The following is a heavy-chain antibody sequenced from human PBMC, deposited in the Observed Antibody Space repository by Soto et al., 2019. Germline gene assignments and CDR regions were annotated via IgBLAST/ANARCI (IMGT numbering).Heavy chain of an antibody. CDR1: GYTFNDYF. CDR2: INPNTGVP. V-gene: IGHV1-2*02. CDR3: ARSLSTIAARPDY. Sequence: QVQLVQSGSEVKKPGASVEVSCKASGYTFNDYFVHWVRQAPGQGLEWMGWINPNTGVPNYARKFQGRVIMTRDTSSSTAYLVLGRLTSDDTAVYYCARSLSTIAARPDYWGQGTLVTVSS. D-gene: IGHD6-6*01. J-gene: IGHJ4*02.